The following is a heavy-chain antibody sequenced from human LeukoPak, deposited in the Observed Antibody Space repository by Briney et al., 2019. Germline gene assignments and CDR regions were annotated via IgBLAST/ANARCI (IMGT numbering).Heavy chain of an antibody. CDR2: MNPNSGNT. CDR3: ARGHYDSSGLYY. Sequence: ASVKVSCKASGYTFTSYDINWVRQATGQGLEWTGWMNPNSGNTGYAQKFQGRVTMTRNTSISTAYMELSSLRSEDTAVYYCARGHYDSSGLYYWGQGTLVTVSS. J-gene: IGHJ4*02. D-gene: IGHD3-22*01. V-gene: IGHV1-8*01. CDR1: GYTFTSYD.